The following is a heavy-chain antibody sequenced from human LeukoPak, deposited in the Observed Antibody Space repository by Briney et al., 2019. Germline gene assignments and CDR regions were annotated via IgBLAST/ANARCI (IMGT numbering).Heavy chain of an antibody. CDR1: GYTFTGYY. J-gene: IGHJ3*02. CDR3: ARVCSSTSCYGLDAFDI. Sequence: ASVKVSCKASGYTFTGYYMHWVRQAPGQGLEWMGWINPNSGGTNYAQKFQGRVTMTRDTSISTAYMELSRLRSDDTAVYYCARVCSSTSCYGLDAFDIWGRGTMVTVSS. CDR2: INPNSGGT. V-gene: IGHV1-2*02. D-gene: IGHD2-2*01.